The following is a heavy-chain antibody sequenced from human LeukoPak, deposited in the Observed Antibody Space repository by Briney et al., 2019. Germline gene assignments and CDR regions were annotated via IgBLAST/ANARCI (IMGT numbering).Heavy chain of an antibody. CDR2: ISYDGSNK. D-gene: IGHD3-3*01. CDR3: AREDSIFGVVTNFDY. J-gene: IGHJ4*02. Sequence: GGSLRLSCAASGFTFSSYAMHWVRQAPGKGLEWVAVISYDGSNKYYADSVKGRFTISRDNSKNTLYLQMNSLRAEDTAAYYCAREDSIFGVVTNFDYWGQGTLVTVSS. V-gene: IGHV3-30-3*01. CDR1: GFTFSSYA.